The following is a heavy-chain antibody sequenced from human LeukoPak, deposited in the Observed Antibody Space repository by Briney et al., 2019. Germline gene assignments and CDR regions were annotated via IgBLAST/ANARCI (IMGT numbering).Heavy chain of an antibody. Sequence: GGSLRLSCSVSGFTFSNNWMTWVRQAPGKGLEWVASIKKDGSEKSYVDSVKGRFTISRDKPKNSLYLQMSSLRVEDTAIYYCARGPPYGSRSDYFDQWGQGTLVTVSA. V-gene: IGHV3-7*01. CDR2: IKKDGSEK. CDR3: ARGPPYGSRSDYFDQ. CDR1: GFTFSNNW. D-gene: IGHD3-10*01. J-gene: IGHJ4*02.